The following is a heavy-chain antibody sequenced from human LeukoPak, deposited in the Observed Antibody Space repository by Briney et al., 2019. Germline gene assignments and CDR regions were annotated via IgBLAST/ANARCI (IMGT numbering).Heavy chain of an antibody. CDR3: ARRAGDYSHPYDY. J-gene: IGHJ4*02. CDR1: GLTVSSNC. V-gene: IGHV3-53*01. CDR2: IYSGGNT. Sequence: GGSLRLSCAASGLTVSSNCMSWVRQAPGKGLEWVSFIYSGGNTYFADSVKGRFTISRDNSKNTVHLQMNSLRAEDTAMYYCARRAGDYSHPYDYWGQGTLVTVSS. D-gene: IGHD3-22*01.